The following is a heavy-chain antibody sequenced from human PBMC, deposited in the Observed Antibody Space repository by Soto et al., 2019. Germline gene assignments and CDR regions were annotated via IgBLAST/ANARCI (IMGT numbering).Heavy chain of an antibody. V-gene: IGHV1-18*01. CDR2: ISAYNGNT. CDR3: VRSVILSGGSYKGLIRLHYFDT. Sequence: ASVKVSCKASGYTFTSYGISWVRQAPGQGLEWMGWISAYNGNTNYAQKLQGRVTMTTDTSTSTAYMELRSLRSDDTAIYYCVRSVILSGGSYKGLIRLHYFDTWGPGTLVTVSS. CDR1: GYTFTSYG. J-gene: IGHJ4*02. D-gene: IGHD3-3*01.